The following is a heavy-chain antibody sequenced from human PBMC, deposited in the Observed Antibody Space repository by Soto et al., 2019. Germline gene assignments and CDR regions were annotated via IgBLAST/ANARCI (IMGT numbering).Heavy chain of an antibody. Sequence: SETLSLTCDVSGDSIGSNVWWSWVRQPPGKGLEWIGSIFYLGSSYYNPSLKSRVTMSVDTSKNQFSLRLRSVTAADTALYFCARHSLALRKNNWFDPWGQGIMVTVSS. D-gene: IGHD3-3*02. J-gene: IGHJ5*02. V-gene: IGHV4-39*01. CDR3: ARHSLALRKNNWFDP. CDR1: GDSIGSNVW. CDR2: IFYLGSS.